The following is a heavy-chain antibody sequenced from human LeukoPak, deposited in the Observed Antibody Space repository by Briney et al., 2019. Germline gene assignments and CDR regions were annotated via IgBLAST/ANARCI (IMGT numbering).Heavy chain of an antibody. CDR3: AKDNYYGSGSYDY. V-gene: IGHV3-30*18. CDR2: ISYDGSNK. Sequence: PGGSLRLSCAASGFTFSSYGMHWVRQAPGKGLEWVAVISYDGSNKYYADSVKGRFTISRDNSKNTLYLQMNSLRAEDTAVYYCAKDNYYGSGSYDYWGQGTLVTVSS. D-gene: IGHD3-10*01. CDR1: GFTFSSYG. J-gene: IGHJ4*02.